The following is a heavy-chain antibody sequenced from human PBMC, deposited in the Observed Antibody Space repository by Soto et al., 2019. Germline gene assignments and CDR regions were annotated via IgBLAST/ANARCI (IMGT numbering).Heavy chain of an antibody. CDR2: INQDGSSK. D-gene: IGHD6-13*01. J-gene: IGHJ4*02. Sequence: EVQLVESGGGLVQPGGSLRLSCAASGFTFSSYWMSWVRQAPGKGLGWVATINQDGSSKSYVDSVKGLFTISRDNAKNSLYLQMNGLRAEDTAVDYCVRDIRGSSSTNWGQGTLLTVSS. CDR1: GFTFSSYW. V-gene: IGHV3-7*01. CDR3: VRDIRGSSSTN.